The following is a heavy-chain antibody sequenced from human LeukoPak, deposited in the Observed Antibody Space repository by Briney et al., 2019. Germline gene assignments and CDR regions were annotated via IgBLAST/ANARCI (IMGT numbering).Heavy chain of an antibody. CDR2: IRSKANSYAT. J-gene: IGHJ4*02. D-gene: IGHD5-12*01. CDR1: GFTFSGSA. V-gene: IGHV3-73*01. Sequence: PGGSLRLSSAASGFTFSGSALYWVRQASGKGLEWVGRIRSKANSYATAYAASVKGRFTISRHDSKNTAYLQMNSLRTEDTAVYYCTRVATIPDYWGQGTLVTVSS. CDR3: TRVATIPDY.